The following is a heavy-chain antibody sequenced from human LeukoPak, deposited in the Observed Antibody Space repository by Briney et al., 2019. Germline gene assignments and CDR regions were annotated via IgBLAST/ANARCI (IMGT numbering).Heavy chain of an antibody. V-gene: IGHV4-34*01. D-gene: IGHD3-22*01. Sequence: PSETLSLTCAVYGGSFSGYYWSWIRQPPGKGLEWIGEINHSGSTNYNPSLKSRVTISVDTSKNQFSLKLSSVTAADTAVHYCARRLSRYYYDSSGYRTWGQGTLVTVSS. J-gene: IGHJ5*02. CDR3: ARRLSRYYYDSSGYRT. CDR2: INHSGST. CDR1: GGSFSGYY.